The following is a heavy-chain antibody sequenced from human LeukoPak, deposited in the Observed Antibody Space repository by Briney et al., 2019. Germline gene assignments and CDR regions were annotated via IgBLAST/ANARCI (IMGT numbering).Heavy chain of an antibody. CDR1: GGSISSSSYY. CDR3: AQVVALPNPDYYYYMDV. J-gene: IGHJ6*03. D-gene: IGHD3-22*01. CDR2: IYYSGST. Sequence: SETLSLTCTVSGGSISSSSYYWGWIRQPPGKGLEWIGSIYYSGSTYYNPSLKSRVTISVDTSKNQFSLKLSSVTAADTAVYYCAQVVALPNPDYYYYMDVWGKGTTVTVSS. V-gene: IGHV4-39*01.